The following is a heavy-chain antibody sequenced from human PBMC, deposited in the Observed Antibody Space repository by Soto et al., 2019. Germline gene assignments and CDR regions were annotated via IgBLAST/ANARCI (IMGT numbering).Heavy chain of an antibody. CDR2: IYYSGST. J-gene: IGHJ2*01. Sequence: QLQLQESGPGLVKPSETLSLTCTVSGGSISSSSYYWGWIRQPPGKGLEWIGSIYYSGSTYYNPFLKSRVTISVDTSKNQFSLKLSSVTAADTAVYYCVRRYYDFWSGGYWYFDLWGRGTLVTVSS. V-gene: IGHV4-39*01. D-gene: IGHD3-3*01. CDR1: GGSISSSSYY. CDR3: VRRYYDFWSGGYWYFDL.